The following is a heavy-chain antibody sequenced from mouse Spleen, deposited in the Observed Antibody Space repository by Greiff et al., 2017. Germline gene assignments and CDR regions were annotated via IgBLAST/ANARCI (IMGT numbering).Heavy chain of an antibody. Sequence: VQLQQSGAELVRPGVSVKISCKGSGYTFTDYAMHWVKQSHAKSLEWIGVISTYYGDASYNQKFKGKATMTVDKSSSTAYMELARLTSEDSAIYYCAREGLYYFDYWGQGTTLTVSS. CDR1: GYTFTDYA. J-gene: IGHJ2*01. V-gene: IGHV1S137*01. CDR2: ISTYYGDA. CDR3: AREGLYYFDY.